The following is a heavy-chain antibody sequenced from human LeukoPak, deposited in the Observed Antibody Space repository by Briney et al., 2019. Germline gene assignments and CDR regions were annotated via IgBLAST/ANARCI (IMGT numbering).Heavy chain of an antibody. CDR3: TTDGSSIPY. Sequence: GGSLRLSCAASGFTFSNAWMSWVRQAPGKGLEWVCRIKSKTDGGTTDYAAPVKGRFTISRDDSKNTLYLQMNSLKTEDTAVYYCTTDGSSIPYWGQGTLVTVSS. CDR2: IKSKTDGGTT. J-gene: IGHJ4*02. CDR1: GFTFSNAW. D-gene: IGHD2-21*01. V-gene: IGHV3-15*01.